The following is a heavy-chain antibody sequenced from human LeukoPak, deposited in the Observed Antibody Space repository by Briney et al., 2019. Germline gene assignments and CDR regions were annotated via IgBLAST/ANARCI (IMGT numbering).Heavy chain of an antibody. Sequence: GGSLRLSCAASGFTFSSYGMHWVRQAPGKGLEWVAVISYDGSNKYYADSVKGRFTISRDNSKNTLYLQMNSLRAEDTAVYYCAKGWPMITFGGVTDYWGQGTLVTVSS. CDR3: AKGWPMITFGGVTDY. CDR2: ISYDGSNK. J-gene: IGHJ4*02. CDR1: GFTFSSYG. D-gene: IGHD3-16*01. V-gene: IGHV3-30*18.